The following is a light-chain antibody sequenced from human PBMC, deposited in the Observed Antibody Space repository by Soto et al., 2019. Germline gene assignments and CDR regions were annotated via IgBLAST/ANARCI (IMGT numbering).Light chain of an antibody. V-gene: IGLV2-14*01. CDR1: SSDVGGYNY. J-gene: IGLJ1*01. CDR3: CSYTCSSIDYV. Sequence: QSVLTQPASVSGSPGQSITISCTGTSSDVGGYNYVSWYQQHPGKAPKLMIYEVSNRPSGVSNRFSGSKSGNTASLTISGLQAEDEADYYCCSYTCSSIDYVFGTGTKVTVL. CDR2: EVS.